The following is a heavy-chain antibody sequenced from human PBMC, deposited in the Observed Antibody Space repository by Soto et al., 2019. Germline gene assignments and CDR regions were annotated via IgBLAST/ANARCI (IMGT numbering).Heavy chain of an antibody. J-gene: IGHJ4*02. Sequence: PSETLSLTCAVYGGSFSGYYWSWIRQPPGKGLEWIGEINHSGSTNYNPSLKSRVTISVDTSKNQFSLKLSSVTAADTAVYYCASLLSVVVPAAIFWGQGTLVTVSS. CDR1: GGSFSGYY. CDR2: INHSGST. CDR3: ASLLSVVVPAAIF. V-gene: IGHV4-34*01. D-gene: IGHD2-2*01.